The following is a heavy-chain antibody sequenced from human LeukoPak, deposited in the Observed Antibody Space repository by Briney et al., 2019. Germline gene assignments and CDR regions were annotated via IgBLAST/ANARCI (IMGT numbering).Heavy chain of an antibody. V-gene: IGHV3-48*01. D-gene: IGHD5-12*01. CDR1: GFTFSSYS. CDR3: AKGGYGVYYYMDV. CDR2: ISSSSSTI. Sequence: GGSLRLSCAASGFTFSSYSMNWVRQAPGKGLEWVSYISSSSSTIYYADSVKGRFTISRDNSKNTLYLQMNSLRAEDTAVYYCAKGGYGVYYYMDVWGKGTTVTVSS. J-gene: IGHJ6*03.